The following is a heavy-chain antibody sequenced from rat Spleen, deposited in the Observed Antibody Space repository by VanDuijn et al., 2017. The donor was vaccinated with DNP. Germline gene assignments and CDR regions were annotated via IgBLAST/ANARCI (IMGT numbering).Heavy chain of an antibody. CDR3: TRGPIYYSSSYIPDY. D-gene: IGHD1-2*01. Sequence: EVQLVESGGDLVQPGRSLKLSCAVSGFTFNNYWMNWVRQAPGKGLAWVASVTNTGGSVYYPGSVRGRFTISRDNAQNTLYLQMNGLKSEDTATYYCTRGPIYYSSSYIPDYWGQGVMVTVSS. CDR1: GFTFNNYW. J-gene: IGHJ2*01. CDR2: VTNTGGSV. V-gene: IGHV5-31*01.